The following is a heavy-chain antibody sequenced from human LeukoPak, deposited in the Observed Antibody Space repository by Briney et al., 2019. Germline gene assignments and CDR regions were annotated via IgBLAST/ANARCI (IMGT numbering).Heavy chain of an antibody. CDR3: ARGLDRGNYYYMDV. J-gene: IGHJ6*03. V-gene: IGHV4-59*01. Sequence: SETLSLTFTVSGGSISSYYWSWIRQPPGKGLEYIGHASDSGTTNYNPSLKSRVTVSVDRSKSQFSLRVTSVSAADTAVYYCARGLDRGNYYYMDVWGKGTTVIVSS. CDR1: GGSISSYY. D-gene: IGHD3/OR15-3a*01. CDR2: ASDSGTT.